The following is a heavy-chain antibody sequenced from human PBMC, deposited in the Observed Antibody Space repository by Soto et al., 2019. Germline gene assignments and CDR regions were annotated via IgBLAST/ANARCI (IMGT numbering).Heavy chain of an antibody. CDR3: ARGNSSSWYWAYFQH. J-gene: IGHJ1*01. Sequence: GGSLRLSCAASGFTFSSYAMSWVRRAPGKGLEWVSAISGSGGSTYYADSVKGRFTISRDNSKNTLYLQMNSLRAEDTAVYYCARGNSSSWYWAYFQHWGQGTLVTVSS. D-gene: IGHD6-13*01. CDR2: ISGSGGST. CDR1: GFTFSSYA. V-gene: IGHV3-23*01.